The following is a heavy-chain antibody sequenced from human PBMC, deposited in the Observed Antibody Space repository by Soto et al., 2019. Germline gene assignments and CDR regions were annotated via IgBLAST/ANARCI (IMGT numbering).Heavy chain of an antibody. V-gene: IGHV3-30*18. CDR3: AKEPGTTQNEDY. J-gene: IGHJ4*02. Sequence: GGSLRLSCAASGFTFSSYGMHWVRQAPGKGLEWVAVISYDGSNKYYADSVKGRFTISRDNSKNTLYLQMNSLRAEDTAVYYCAKEPGTTQNEDYWGQGTLVTVSS. CDR2: ISYDGSNK. CDR1: GFTFSSYG. D-gene: IGHD1-1*01.